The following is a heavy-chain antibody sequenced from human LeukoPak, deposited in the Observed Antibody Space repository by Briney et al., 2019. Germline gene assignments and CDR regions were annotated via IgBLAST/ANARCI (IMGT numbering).Heavy chain of an antibody. J-gene: IGHJ2*01. CDR3: ARVTGYWYFDL. D-gene: IGHD3-9*01. CDR1: GGSISSYY. CDR2: IYYSGST. Sequence: SETLSLTCTVSGGSISSYYWSWIRQPPGKGLEWIGYIYYSGSTNYNPSLKSRVTISVDTSKNQFSLKLSSVTAADTAVYYCARVTGYWYFDLWGRGTLVTVPS. V-gene: IGHV4-59*01.